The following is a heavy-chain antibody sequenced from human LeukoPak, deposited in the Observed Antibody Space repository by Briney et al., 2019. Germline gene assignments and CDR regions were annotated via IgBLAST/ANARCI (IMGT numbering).Heavy chain of an antibody. V-gene: IGHV3-53*01. CDR2: IYSGGST. CDR1: GFTVSSNY. Sequence: GGSLRLSCAASGFTVSSNYMSWVRQAPGKGLEWVSVIYSGGSTYYADSVKGRFTISRDNSKNTLYLQMSSLRAEDTAVYYCARANGWDYYYYMDVWGKGTTVTVSS. CDR3: ARANGWDYYYYMDV. D-gene: IGHD6-19*01. J-gene: IGHJ6*03.